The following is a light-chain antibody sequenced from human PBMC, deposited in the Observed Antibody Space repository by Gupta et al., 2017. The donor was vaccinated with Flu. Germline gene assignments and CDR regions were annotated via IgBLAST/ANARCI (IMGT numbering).Light chain of an antibody. J-gene: IGKJ3*01. CDR3: EQSDAYPFT. CDR1: PGMGSY. Sequence: IQLTPSPSFMSASVGDRVTISCRASPGMGSYLAWYQQKPGRAPKRLSYATATLQSGVPSRFSGSGSGTEFTLKIDNQEPEDWANYYCEQSDAYPFTFGRGTKVDVK. V-gene: IGKV1-9*01. CDR2: ATA.